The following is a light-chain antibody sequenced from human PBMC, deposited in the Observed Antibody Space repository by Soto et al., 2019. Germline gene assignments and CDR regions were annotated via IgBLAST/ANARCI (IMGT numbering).Light chain of an antibody. V-gene: IGKV1-9*01. CDR2: AAS. CDR3: QQLNSYPLT. CDR1: QGISNY. Sequence: DIQLTQSPSFXPASVGDRVTISCRASQGISNYLAWYQQKPGKAPGLLIYAASTLQRGVSSRFSGSGSGTEFTLTISNLQPEDFATYYCQQLNSYPLTFGGGTKVEL. J-gene: IGKJ4*01.